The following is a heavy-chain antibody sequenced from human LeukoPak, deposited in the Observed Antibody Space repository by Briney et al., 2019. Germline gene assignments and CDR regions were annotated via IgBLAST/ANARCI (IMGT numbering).Heavy chain of an antibody. J-gene: IGHJ4*02. Sequence: SETLSLTCSVSGASTTSYYWNWIRQAPGKGLEWLGYIYSDGTTSYSPSLRSRVTISIDTSRNQFSLKLSSVTAADAAVYYCARDTRSYDTSGYYYFDYWGQGALVTVSS. CDR1: GASTTSYY. CDR3: ARDTRSYDTSGYYYFDY. CDR2: IYSDGTT. V-gene: IGHV4-59*01. D-gene: IGHD3-22*01.